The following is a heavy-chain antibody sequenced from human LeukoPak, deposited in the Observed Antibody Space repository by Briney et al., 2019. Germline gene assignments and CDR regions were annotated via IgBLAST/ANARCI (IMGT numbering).Heavy chain of an antibody. Sequence: GGSLRLSCAASGFIFSSYSMNWVRQAPGKGLEWVSYISSSSGTKYYADSVKGRFTISRDNAKNSLYLQMNSLRAEDTAVYYCARDTYDILTGYYKWAFDIWGQGTMVTVSS. D-gene: IGHD3-9*01. CDR2: ISSSSGTK. CDR1: GFIFSSYS. CDR3: ARDTYDILTGYYKWAFDI. J-gene: IGHJ3*02. V-gene: IGHV3-48*01.